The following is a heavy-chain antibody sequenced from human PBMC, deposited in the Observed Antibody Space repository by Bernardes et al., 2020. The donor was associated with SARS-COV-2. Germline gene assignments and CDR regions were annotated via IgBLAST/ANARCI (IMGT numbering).Heavy chain of an antibody. Sequence: GGSLRLSCAASGFTVSSNYMSWVRQAPGKGLEWVSVIYSGGSTYYADSVKGRFTISRDNSKNTLYLQMKSLRAEETAVYYCAALDCGSDCWPVNYFDYWGQGSLVTVSS. CDR1: GFTVSSNY. CDR2: IYSGGST. D-gene: IGHD2-21*02. V-gene: IGHV3-53*01. CDR3: AALDCGSDCWPVNYFDY. J-gene: IGHJ4*02.